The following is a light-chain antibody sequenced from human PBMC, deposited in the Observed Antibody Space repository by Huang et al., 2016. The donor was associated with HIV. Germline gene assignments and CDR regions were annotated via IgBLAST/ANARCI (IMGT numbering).Light chain of an antibody. CDR1: QTLTNNY. J-gene: IGKJ4*01. Sequence: EIVLTQSPGTLSLSPGERAALSCRASQTLTNNYLAWYQQTPGQAPRLLIYGACNRASGVPDRFSGSGSERDFTLTITKLEPEDFAVYYCQQYGSLPLTFGGGTKVEIK. V-gene: IGKV3-20*01. CDR3: QQYGSLPLT. CDR2: GAC.